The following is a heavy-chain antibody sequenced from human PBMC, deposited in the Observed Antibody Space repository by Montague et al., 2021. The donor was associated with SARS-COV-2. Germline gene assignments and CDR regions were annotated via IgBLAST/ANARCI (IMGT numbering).Heavy chain of an antibody. Sequence: SETLSLTCNVSGGSTSSSTYYWGWIRQPPGKGLEWIGNLYNGGTTYYSPSLKSRVTISVDTSKNHFSLNMASVTAAVTAVYYCARTSKLRESSSGNYYYHAMDVWGQGTTVTVSS. V-gene: IGHV4-39*02. D-gene: IGHD3-16*01. CDR1: GGSTSSSTYY. CDR2: LYNGGTT. J-gene: IGHJ6*02. CDR3: ARTSKLRESSSGNYYYHAMDV.